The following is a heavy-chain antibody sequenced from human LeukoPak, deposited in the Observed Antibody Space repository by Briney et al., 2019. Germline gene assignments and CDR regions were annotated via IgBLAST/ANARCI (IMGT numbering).Heavy chain of an antibody. V-gene: IGHV3-23*01. Sequence: GGSLRLSCAASGFTFSSYAMSWVRQAPGKGLEWVSAISGSGGSTYYADSVKGRFTISRDNSKNTLYLQMSSLRAEDTAVYYCAKDRTSIAAAGTFDYWGQGTLVTVSS. D-gene: IGHD6-13*01. J-gene: IGHJ4*02. CDR2: ISGSGGST. CDR1: GFTFSSYA. CDR3: AKDRTSIAAAGTFDY.